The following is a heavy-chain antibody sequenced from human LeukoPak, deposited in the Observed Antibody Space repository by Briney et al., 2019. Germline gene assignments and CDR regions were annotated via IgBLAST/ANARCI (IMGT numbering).Heavy chain of an antibody. CDR3: ARVKISGTLFY. D-gene: IGHD3-10*01. CDR1: GYTFTVYY. CDR2: INPNRGDT. Sequence: GASVKVSCKASGYTFTVYYMHWVRQAPGQGLEWMGRINPNRGDTNYAQKFQGRVTMTRDTSTSAVYMEMSRLRSDDTAVYYCARVKISGTLFYWGQGTLVTVSS. J-gene: IGHJ4*02. V-gene: IGHV1-2*06.